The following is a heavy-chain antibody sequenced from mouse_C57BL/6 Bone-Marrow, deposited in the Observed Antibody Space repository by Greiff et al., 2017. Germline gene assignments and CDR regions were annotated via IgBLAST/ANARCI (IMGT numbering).Heavy chain of an antibody. V-gene: IGHV1-55*01. CDR3: ARVKSYYYGSSYWFAY. D-gene: IGHD1-1*01. CDR1: GYTFTSYW. J-gene: IGHJ3*01. Sequence: QVQLQQPGAELVKPGASVKMSCKASGYTFTSYWITWVKQRPGHGLEWIGDIYPGSGSTNYNEQFKSTATLTVDTSSSTAYMQLSSLTSEDSAVYYCARVKSYYYGSSYWFAYWGQGTLVTVSA. CDR2: IYPGSGST.